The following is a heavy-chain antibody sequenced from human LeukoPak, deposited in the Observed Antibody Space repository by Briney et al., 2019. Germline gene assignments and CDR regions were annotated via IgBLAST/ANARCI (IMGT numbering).Heavy chain of an antibody. CDR1: GASISSYY. CDR2: IYYSGST. CDR3: ARVAVAAREYFDY. V-gene: IGHV4-59*01. J-gene: IGHJ4*02. D-gene: IGHD6-19*01. Sequence: PSETLPLTCTVSGASISSYYWSWIRQSPGKGLEWIGYIYYSGSTNYNPSLKSRVTISVDTSKNQFSLKLSSVTAADTAVYYCARVAVAAREYFDYWGQGTLVTVSS.